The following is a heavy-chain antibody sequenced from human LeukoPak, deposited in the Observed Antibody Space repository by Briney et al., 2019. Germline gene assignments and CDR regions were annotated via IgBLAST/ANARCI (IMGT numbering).Heavy chain of an antibody. V-gene: IGHV4-59*12. CDR1: GGSINNYY. D-gene: IGHD3-9*01. Sequence: SETLSLTCTVSGGSINNYYWSWIRQPPGKGLEWIGYIYYSGSTNYNPSLKSRVTISVDTSKNQFSLKLSSVTAADTAVYYCARDLYDILTGPVVFDYWGQGTLVTVSS. CDR2: IYYSGST. CDR3: ARDLYDILTGPVVFDY. J-gene: IGHJ4*02.